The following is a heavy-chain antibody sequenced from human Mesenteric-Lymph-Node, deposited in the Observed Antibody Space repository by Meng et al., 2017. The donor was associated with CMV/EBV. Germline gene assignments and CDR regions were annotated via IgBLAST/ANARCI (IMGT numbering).Heavy chain of an antibody. J-gene: IGHJ3*02. CDR1: GGSISSGGYY. D-gene: IGHD2-15*01. CDR2: IYYSGST. CDR3: ARGEDSVVVVAPGAFDI. V-gene: IGHV4-31*03. Sequence: SETLSLTCTVSGGSISSGGYYWSWIRQHPGKGLEWIGYIYYSGSTYYNPSLKSRVTISVDTSKNQFSLKLSSVTAADTAVYYCARGEDSVVVVAPGAFDIWGQGTMVTVSS.